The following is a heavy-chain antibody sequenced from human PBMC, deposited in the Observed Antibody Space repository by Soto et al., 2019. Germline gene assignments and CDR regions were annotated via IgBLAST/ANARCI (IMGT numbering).Heavy chain of an antibody. CDR2: IYSSGST. CDR1: GGSISSSNYY. CDR3: ARHATVAGPSYA. J-gene: IGHJ4*02. Sequence: QLKLQESGPGPVKPSETLSLTCTVSGGSISSSNYYWGWIRQPPGKGLEWIGSIYSSGSTYYNPSLQSRSTISVDTSKNHFPLKLTSVPAADTAVYYCARHATVAGPSYAGGQGTLFTVSS. V-gene: IGHV4-39*01. D-gene: IGHD6-19*01.